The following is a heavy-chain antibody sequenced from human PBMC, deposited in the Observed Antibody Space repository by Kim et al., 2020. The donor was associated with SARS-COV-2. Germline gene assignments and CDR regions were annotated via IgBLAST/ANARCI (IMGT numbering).Heavy chain of an antibody. D-gene: IGHD6-19*01. V-gene: IGHV4-59*01. CDR3: ARMWKAVAGQSFPYYYYGMDV. Sequence: SETLSLTCTVSGGSISSYYWSWIRQPPGKGLEWIGYIYYSGSTNYNPSLKSRVTISVDTSKNQFSLKLSSVTAADTAVYYCARMWKAVAGQSFPYYYYGMDVWGQGTTVTVSS. CDR1: GGSISSYY. CDR2: IYYSGST. J-gene: IGHJ6*02.